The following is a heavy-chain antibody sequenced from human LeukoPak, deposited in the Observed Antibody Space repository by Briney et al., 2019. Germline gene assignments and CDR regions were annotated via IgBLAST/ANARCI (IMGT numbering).Heavy chain of an antibody. CDR3: ARKQRVVVAATGGWFDP. J-gene: IGHJ5*02. CDR1: GYTFTSYG. CDR2: ISAYNGNT. V-gene: IGHV1-18*01. Sequence: ASVKVSCKASGYTFTSYGISWVRQAPGQGLEWVGCISAYNGNTNYAQKLQGRVTMTTDTSTGTAYMELRSLRSDDTAVYYCARKQRVVVAATGGWFDPWGQGTLVTVSS. D-gene: IGHD2-15*01.